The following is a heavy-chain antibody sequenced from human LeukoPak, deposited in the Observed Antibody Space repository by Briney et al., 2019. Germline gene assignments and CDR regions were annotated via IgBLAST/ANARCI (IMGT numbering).Heavy chain of an antibody. CDR3: TTEFWYYFNN. J-gene: IGHJ4*02. CDR2: INTRTDGATT. CDR1: GFAFSGTW. V-gene: IGHV3-15*01. D-gene: IGHD3-3*01. Sequence: GGSLRLSCAGSGFAFSGTWLNWVRQAPGQGLEWVGRINTRTDGATTTYAAPVKGRLTISRDDSKSTLYLEMNSLKTEDTAVYYCTTEFWYYFNNWGQGTLVTVSS.